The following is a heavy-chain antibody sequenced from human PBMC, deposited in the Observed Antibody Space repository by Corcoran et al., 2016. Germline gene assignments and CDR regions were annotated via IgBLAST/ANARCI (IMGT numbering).Heavy chain of an antibody. CDR1: GFTFRSYG. V-gene: IGHV3-30*18. CDR2: ISYDGREI. Sequence: QVQLVESGGGVVQPGRSLRLSCAASGFTFRSYGMHWVRQGPGKGLEWVAVISYDGREIYYADSVKGRFTISRDNSKNTLDLQMNSLRAEDTAVYYCAKVRRFQNYFDYWGQGTLVTVSS. CDR3: AKVRRFQNYFDY. J-gene: IGHJ4*02. D-gene: IGHD3-3*01.